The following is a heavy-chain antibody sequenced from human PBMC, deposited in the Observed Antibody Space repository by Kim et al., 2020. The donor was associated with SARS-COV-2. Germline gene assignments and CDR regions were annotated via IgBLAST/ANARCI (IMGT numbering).Heavy chain of an antibody. CDR3: AKGASLTGYLFDY. CDR1: GFAFSTYA. CDR2: ISGSGSNT. J-gene: IGHJ4*02. Sequence: GGSLRLSCAASGFAFSTYAMSWVRQAPGKGLEWVSAISGSGSNTYYADAVKGRFTISRDNSKNTLYLQMNSLRAEDTAVYYCAKGASLTGYLFDYWGQGTLVTVSS. D-gene: IGHD3-9*01. V-gene: IGHV3-23*01.